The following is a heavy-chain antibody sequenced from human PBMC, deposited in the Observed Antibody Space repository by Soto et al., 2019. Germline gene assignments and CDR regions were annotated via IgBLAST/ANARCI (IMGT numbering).Heavy chain of an antibody. CDR1: GGSISSSSYY. CDR2: IYYSGST. Sequence: QLQLQESGPGLVKPSETLSLTCTVSGGSISSSSYYWGWIRQPPGKGLEWIGSIYYSGSTYYNPSLKSRVTISVDTSKNQSSLKLSSVTAADTAVYYCARLDYYDLYGMDVWGQGTTVTVSS. D-gene: IGHD3-3*01. V-gene: IGHV4-39*01. J-gene: IGHJ6*02. CDR3: ARLDYYDLYGMDV.